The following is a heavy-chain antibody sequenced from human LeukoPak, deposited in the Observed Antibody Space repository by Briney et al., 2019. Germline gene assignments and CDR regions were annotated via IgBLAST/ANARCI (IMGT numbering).Heavy chain of an antibody. Sequence: GRSLRLSCAASGFTFSSYAMHWVRQAPGKGLEWVAVISYDGSNKYYADSVKGRFTISRDNSKNTLYLQTNSLRAEDTAVYYCATLGIAVAPLDYWGQGTLVTVSS. CDR3: ATLGIAVAPLDY. V-gene: IGHV3-30*03. CDR2: ISYDGSNK. D-gene: IGHD6-19*01. CDR1: GFTFSSYA. J-gene: IGHJ4*02.